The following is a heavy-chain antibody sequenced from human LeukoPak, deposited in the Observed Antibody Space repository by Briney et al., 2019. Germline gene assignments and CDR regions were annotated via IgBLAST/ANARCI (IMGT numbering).Heavy chain of an antibody. CDR2: IYYSGST. CDR1: GGSISSYY. V-gene: IGHV4-59*08. Sequence: SETLSLTCTVSGGSISSYYWSWIRQPPGKGLEWIGHIYYSGSTNYNPSLKSRVTISIDTSKNQFSLKLNSVTAADTAVYYCARPHSGTYSYFDCWGQGTLVTVSS. CDR3: ARPHSGTYSYFDC. J-gene: IGHJ4*02. D-gene: IGHD1-26*01.